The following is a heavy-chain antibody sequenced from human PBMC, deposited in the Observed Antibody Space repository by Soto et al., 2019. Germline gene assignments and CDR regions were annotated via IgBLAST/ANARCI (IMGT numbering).Heavy chain of an antibody. CDR2: IIPILGIA. Sequence: GASVKVSCKASGYTFTSYDINWVRQATGQGLEWMGRIIPILGIANYAQKFQGRVTITADKSTSTAYMELSSLRSEDTAVYYCARLIQLERRADAFDIWGQGTMVTVSS. V-gene: IGHV1-69*04. J-gene: IGHJ3*02. CDR1: GYTFTSYD. D-gene: IGHD1-1*01. CDR3: ARLIQLERRADAFDI.